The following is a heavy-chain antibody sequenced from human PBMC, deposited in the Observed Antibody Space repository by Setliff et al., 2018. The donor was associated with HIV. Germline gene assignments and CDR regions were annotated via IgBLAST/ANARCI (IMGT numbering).Heavy chain of an antibody. V-gene: IGHV4-39*07. CDR3: NIYYYYHMDV. CDR2: VNYSGST. Sequence: SETLSLTCTVSGGSISSGGPGYYWGWVRQPPGGGLEWIGSVNYSGSTNYNPSLKSRVTISVDTSKNQFSLKLSSVTAADTAVYYCNIYYYYHMDVWGKGTTVTVSS. J-gene: IGHJ6*03. CDR1: GGSISSGGPGYY.